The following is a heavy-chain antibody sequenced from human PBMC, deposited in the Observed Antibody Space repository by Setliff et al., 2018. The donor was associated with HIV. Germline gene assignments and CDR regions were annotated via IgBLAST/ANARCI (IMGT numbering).Heavy chain of an antibody. J-gene: IGHJ4*02. V-gene: IGHV4-61*03. CDR2: IYYTWST. Sequence: SSETLSLTCTVPGGSVGSASYYWSWVRQPPGKGLEWIGYIYYTWSTKYNPSLESRVTLSLDTSRNLFSLRLASVTAADTAVYFCARGGAVSADFDSWGQGTLVTVSS. CDR3: ARGGAVSADFDS. D-gene: IGHD3-16*01. CDR1: GGSVGSASYY.